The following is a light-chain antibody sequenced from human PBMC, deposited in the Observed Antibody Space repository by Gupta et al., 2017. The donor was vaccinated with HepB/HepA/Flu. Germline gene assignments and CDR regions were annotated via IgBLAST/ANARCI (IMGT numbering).Light chain of an antibody. CDR2: SNN. CDR1: GSNIGSRT. CDR3: AAWDDSLSGVV. J-gene: IGLJ2*01. Sequence: QSVLTQPPSASGTPGQRVTISCSGSGSNIGSRTVTWYQQLPGTAHKLLIYSNNQRPSGVPDRFSGSKSGTSASLAISGLQSEDEADYYCAAWDDSLSGVVFGGGTKLTV. V-gene: IGLV1-44*01.